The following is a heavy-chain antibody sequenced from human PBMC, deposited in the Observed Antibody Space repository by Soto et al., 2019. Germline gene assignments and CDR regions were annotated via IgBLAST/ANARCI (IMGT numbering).Heavy chain of an antibody. CDR2: IIPIFGTA. V-gene: IGHV1-69*06. D-gene: IGHD6-13*01. Sequence: SVKVSCKASGGTFSSYAISWVRQAPGQGLEWMGGIIPIFGTANYAQKFQGRVTITADKSTSTAYMELSSLRSEDTAVYYCARVKSIAAARVFDYWGQGTLVTVSS. CDR3: ARVKSIAAARVFDY. J-gene: IGHJ4*02. CDR1: GGTFSSYA.